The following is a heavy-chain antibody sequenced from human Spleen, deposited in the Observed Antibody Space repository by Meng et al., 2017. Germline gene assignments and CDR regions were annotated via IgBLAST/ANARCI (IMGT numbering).Heavy chain of an antibody. Sequence: QVHLQQVGAGLLKPSETLSLTCVVSGGSFSDYYWSWIRQPPGKGLEWIGEINHSGSTNYNPSLESRATISVDTSQNNLSLKLSSVTAADSAVYYCARGSTTMAHDFDYWGQGTLVTVSS. CDR1: GGSFSDYY. D-gene: IGHD4-11*01. J-gene: IGHJ4*02. CDR3: ARGSTTMAHDFDY. CDR2: INHSGST. V-gene: IGHV4-34*01.